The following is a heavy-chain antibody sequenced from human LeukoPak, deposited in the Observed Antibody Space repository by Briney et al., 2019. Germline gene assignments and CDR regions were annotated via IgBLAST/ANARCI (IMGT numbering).Heavy chain of an antibody. V-gene: IGHV4-4*07. Sequence: SETLSLTCTVSGGSISSYYWSWIRQPAGKGLEWSGRIYTGGSTDYNPSLKSRVTMSVDTSKNQFSLKLSSVTAADTAVYYCVRGRYDSSGYFALDIWGQGTMVTVSS. D-gene: IGHD3-22*01. CDR1: GGSISSYY. CDR3: VRGRYDSSGYFALDI. CDR2: IYTGGST. J-gene: IGHJ3*02.